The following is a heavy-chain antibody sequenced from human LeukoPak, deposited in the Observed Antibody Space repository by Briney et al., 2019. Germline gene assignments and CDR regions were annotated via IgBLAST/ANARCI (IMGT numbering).Heavy chain of an antibody. V-gene: IGHV4-4*09. CDR1: GGSMTNYF. Sequence: PSETLSLTCTVSGGSMTNYFWTWLRQSPGKGLEWIGYTHTSGSPDYSHSLKSRVTMSLDTSKNQFSLMLSSVTAADTAVYFCARATQRYCSGTTCFPYWFDTWGQGTLVTVSS. CDR3: ARATQRYCSGTTCFPYWFDT. J-gene: IGHJ5*01. CDR2: THTSGSP. D-gene: IGHD2-2*01.